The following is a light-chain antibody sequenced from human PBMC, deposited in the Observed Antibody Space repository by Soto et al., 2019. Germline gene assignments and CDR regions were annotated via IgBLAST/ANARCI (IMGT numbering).Light chain of an antibody. V-gene: IGLV2-14*01. CDR3: SSYTSSSTVV. CDR2: DVS. Sequence: QSALTQPASVSGSPGQSITISCTGTSSDVGAYNYVSWYQQHPGKVPKLMIYDVSNRPSGVSNRFSGSKSGNTASLTISGLQAEDEADYYCSSYTSSSTVVFGGGTKPTVL. CDR1: SSDVGAYNY. J-gene: IGLJ2*01.